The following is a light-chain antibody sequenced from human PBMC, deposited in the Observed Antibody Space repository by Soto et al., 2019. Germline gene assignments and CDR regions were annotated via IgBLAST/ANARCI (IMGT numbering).Light chain of an antibody. Sequence: DIQLTQSPSSLSAPVGYRSTITCRASQIISSYLNWYQHKPGEVPKRLIYAASSLQSGVPSRFSGSGSGTEFTLTRSSLQPEDFATYYCLQHNSYPLTFGGGTMVEI. CDR2: AAS. CDR3: LQHNSYPLT. V-gene: IGKV1-17*01. CDR1: QIISSY. J-gene: IGKJ4*01.